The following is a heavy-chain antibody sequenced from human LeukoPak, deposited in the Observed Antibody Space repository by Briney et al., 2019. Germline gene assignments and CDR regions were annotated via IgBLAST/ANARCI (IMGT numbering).Heavy chain of an antibody. Sequence: PGGSLRLSCAASGFTFSSYGMHWVRQAPGKGLEWVAVIWYDGSNKYYADSVKGRFTISRDNSKNTLYLQMNSLRAEDTAVYYCAKDKQDDFWSGYYTWGQGTLVTVSS. D-gene: IGHD3-3*01. CDR2: IWYDGSNK. J-gene: IGHJ4*02. CDR1: GFTFSSYG. CDR3: AKDKQDDFWSGYYT. V-gene: IGHV3-30*02.